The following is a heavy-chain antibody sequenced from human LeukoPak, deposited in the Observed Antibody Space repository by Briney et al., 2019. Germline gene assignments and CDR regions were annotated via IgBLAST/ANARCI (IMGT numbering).Heavy chain of an antibody. CDR1: GGSISSYY. V-gene: IGHV4-59*12. CDR2: IYYSGST. Sequence: PSETLSLTCTVSGGSISSYYWSWIRQPPGKGLEWIGYIYYSGSTNYNPSLKSRVTISVDTSKNQFSLKLSSVTAADTAVYYCARALYGSGSYSRLWFDPWGQGTLATVSS. J-gene: IGHJ5*02. CDR3: ARALYGSGSYSRLWFDP. D-gene: IGHD3-10*01.